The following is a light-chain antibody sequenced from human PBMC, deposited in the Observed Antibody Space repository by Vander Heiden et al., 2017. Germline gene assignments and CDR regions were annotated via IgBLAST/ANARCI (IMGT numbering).Light chain of an antibody. CDR3: CSYTGSSVV. CDR2: DIS. V-gene: IGLV2-23*02. CDR1: SDDVGSYDL. Sequence: QSALTQPATASGSPGQSINISCTGTSDDVGSYDLVSWYQQHPGTALLLMIYDISKRPSAVSNRFSGSESVTTASLTISGLQAEDDAYYYCCSYTGSSVVFGGGTKLTVL. J-gene: IGLJ2*01.